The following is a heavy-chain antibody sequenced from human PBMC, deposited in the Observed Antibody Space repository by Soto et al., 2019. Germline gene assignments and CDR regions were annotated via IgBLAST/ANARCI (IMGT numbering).Heavy chain of an antibody. CDR1: GGSIISDRW. Sequence: PSETLSLTCDVSGGSIISDRWCTWVRQPPGKGLEWIGEIFHSGSTNLNPSLKSRVTISVDNSKNQFSLRLTSVTAADTAVYYCARGGGYSWESWGQGTLVTVSS. V-gene: IGHV4-4*02. CDR2: IFHSGST. CDR3: ARGGGYSWES. D-gene: IGHD3-10*01. J-gene: IGHJ5*02.